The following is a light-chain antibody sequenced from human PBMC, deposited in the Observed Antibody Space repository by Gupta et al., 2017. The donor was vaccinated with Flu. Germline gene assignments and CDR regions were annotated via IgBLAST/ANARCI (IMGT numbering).Light chain of an antibody. J-gene: IGKJ2*01. CDR1: QSVRSN. CDR3: QRYNDWPASP. CDR2: GTS. Sequence: EIVMTQSPATLSVSPGERATLSCRASQSVRSNLAWFQQKPGQAPRLLIYGTSTRVTGVPARFSGSGSGTEFTLTISSLQSEDYAVYFCQRYNDWPASPFGQGTRLEIK. V-gene: IGKV3-15*01.